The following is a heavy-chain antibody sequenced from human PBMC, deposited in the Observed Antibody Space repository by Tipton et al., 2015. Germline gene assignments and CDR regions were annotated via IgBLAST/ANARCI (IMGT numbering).Heavy chain of an antibody. D-gene: IGHD3-22*01. CDR2: IYESGST. V-gene: IGHV4-39*07. J-gene: IGHJ5*02. CDR3: SVGFYYRFDP. Sequence: TLSLTCTVSGGSISGTSYYWGWIRQPPGKGLEWIGSIYESGSTHYNPSLKSRVTISVDTSKNQFSLKLSSVTAADTAAYYCSVGFYYRFDPWGQGTLVTVSS. CDR1: GGSISGTSYY.